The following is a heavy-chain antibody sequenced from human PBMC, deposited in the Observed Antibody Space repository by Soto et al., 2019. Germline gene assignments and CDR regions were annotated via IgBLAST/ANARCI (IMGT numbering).Heavy chain of an antibody. Sequence: SENLYLTCTVSGGSIGSGGYYWSWIRQHPGKGLEWIGYIYYSGSTYYNPSLKSRVTISVDTSKNQFSLKLSSVTAADTAVYYCAGSIESGIYPTVYYYYYGMDVWGQGTTVTGSS. V-gene: IGHV4-31*03. D-gene: IGHD1-26*01. CDR2: IYYSGST. CDR3: AGSIESGIYPTVYYYYYGMDV. CDR1: GGSIGSGGYY. J-gene: IGHJ6*02.